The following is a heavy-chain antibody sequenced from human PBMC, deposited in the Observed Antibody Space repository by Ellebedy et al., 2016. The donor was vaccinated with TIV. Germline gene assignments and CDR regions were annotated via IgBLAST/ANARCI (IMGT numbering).Heavy chain of an antibody. V-gene: IGHV3-49*03. D-gene: IGHD5-12*01. CDR2: IRTKQYGGTT. CDR3: ARDTGYDGALDY. Sequence: GGSLRLSXTVSGITFGDYAMSWFRQAPGKGLEWVSFIRTKQYGGTTHYAAPVKDRFTISRDDSRGIAYLQMNSLKTEDTAIYYCARDTGYDGALDYWGQGALVTVSS. J-gene: IGHJ4*02. CDR1: GITFGDYA.